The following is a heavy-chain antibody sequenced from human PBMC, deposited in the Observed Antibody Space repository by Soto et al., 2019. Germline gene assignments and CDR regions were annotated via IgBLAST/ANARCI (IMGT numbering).Heavy chain of an antibody. CDR2: IIPIFGTA. V-gene: IGHV1-69*01. J-gene: IGHJ3*02. CDR3: ARATGVPAHDAFDI. CDR1: GGTFSSYA. D-gene: IGHD3-10*01. Sequence: QVQLVQSGAEVKKPWSSVKVSCKASGGTFSSYAISWVRQAPGQGLEWMGGIIPIFGTANYAQQFQGRVTITADESTSTAYMELSSLRSEDTAVYYCARATGVPAHDAFDIWGQGTMVTVSS.